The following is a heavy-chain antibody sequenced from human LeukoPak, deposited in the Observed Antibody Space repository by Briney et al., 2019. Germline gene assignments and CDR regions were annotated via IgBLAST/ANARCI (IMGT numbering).Heavy chain of an antibody. CDR2: IDPHDSDT. J-gene: IGHJ4*02. CDR1: GYSFASYW. CDR3: ARVASSSWYDLDY. V-gene: IGHV5-51*01. Sequence: GESLKISCKGSGYSFASYWIGWVRQVPGKGLEWMGIIDPHDSDTRYSPSFQGQVTISGDKSISTAYLQWSSLKASDTAMYYCARVASSSWYDLDYWGQGTLVTVSS. D-gene: IGHD6-13*01.